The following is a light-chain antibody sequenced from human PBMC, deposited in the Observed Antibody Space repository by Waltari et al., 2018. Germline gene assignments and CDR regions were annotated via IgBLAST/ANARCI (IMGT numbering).Light chain of an antibody. Sequence: QSVLTQPPSASGTSGQTVTISCSGSSSNIGRRHPNWYQQSPGTAPKLLINTNNQRPSGVPDRFFGSRSGTSASLAISGLQSEDEADYYCAAWDDSLNAYVFATGTRXTVL. V-gene: IGLV1-44*01. J-gene: IGLJ1*01. CDR3: AAWDDSLNAYV. CDR1: SSNIGRRH. CDR2: TNN.